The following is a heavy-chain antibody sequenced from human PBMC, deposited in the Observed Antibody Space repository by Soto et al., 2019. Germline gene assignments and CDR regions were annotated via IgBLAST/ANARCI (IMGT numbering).Heavy chain of an antibody. CDR3: ARDHGTMSRGLLIKGVDY. V-gene: IGHV3-33*01. CDR1: GFTFSSYA. CDR2: IWYDGSNK. D-gene: IGHD3-10*01. J-gene: IGHJ4*02. Sequence: QVQLVESGGGVVQPGRSLRLSCAASGFTFSSYAIHWVRQAPGKGLEWVAVIWYDGSNKYYAESVKGRFTISRDNPKNTMYLQMNSLRGEDTAVYYCARDHGTMSRGLLIKGVDYWGQGILVTVSS.